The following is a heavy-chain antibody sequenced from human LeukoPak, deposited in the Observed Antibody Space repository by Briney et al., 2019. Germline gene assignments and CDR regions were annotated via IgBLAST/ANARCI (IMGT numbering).Heavy chain of an antibody. Sequence: SQTLSLTCTVSGGSISSGGYYWSWIRQHPGKGLEWIGYIYYSGSTYYNPSLKSRVTISVDTSKNQFSLKLSFVTAADTAVYYCARHPDYDDNWFDPWGQGTLVTVSS. CDR3: ARHPDYDDNWFDP. V-gene: IGHV4-31*03. D-gene: IGHD3-16*01. CDR2: IYYSGST. CDR1: GGSISSGGYY. J-gene: IGHJ5*02.